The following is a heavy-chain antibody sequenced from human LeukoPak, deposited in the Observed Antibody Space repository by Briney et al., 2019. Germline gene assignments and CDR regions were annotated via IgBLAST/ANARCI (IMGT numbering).Heavy chain of an antibody. CDR2: FYYSGST. D-gene: IGHD2-15*01. Sequence: PSETLSLTCTVSGGSASRYYWSWIRQPPGKGLEWIGYFYYSGSTNYNPSLKSRVTISADTSKNQFSLKLTSVTPADTAMYYCALSKTAPFDYWGQGTLVTVSS. CDR3: ALSKTAPFDY. J-gene: IGHJ4*02. CDR1: GGSASRYY. V-gene: IGHV4-59*02.